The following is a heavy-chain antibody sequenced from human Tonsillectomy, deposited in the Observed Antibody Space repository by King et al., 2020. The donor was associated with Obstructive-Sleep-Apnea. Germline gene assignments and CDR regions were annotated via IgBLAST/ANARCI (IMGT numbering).Heavy chain of an antibody. J-gene: IGHJ5*02. CDR1: GGSISSYY. D-gene: IGHD2-21*02. V-gene: IGHV4-59*01. CDR3: ARERVYCGGDCYSGWFDP. Sequence: VQLQESGPGLVKPSETLSLTCTVSGGSISSYYWSWIRPPPGKGLEWIGYIYYSGSTNYNPSLKSRVTISVDTSKNQFSLKLSSVTAADTAVYYCARERVYCGGDCYSGWFDPWGQGTLVTVSS. CDR2: IYYSGST.